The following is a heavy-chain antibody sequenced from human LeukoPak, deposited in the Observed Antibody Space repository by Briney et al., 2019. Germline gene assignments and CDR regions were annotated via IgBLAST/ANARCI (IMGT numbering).Heavy chain of an antibody. CDR3: VQSTAWYRSSWYLIY. V-gene: IGHV3-23*01. CDR2: IGSGSGGRS. CDR1: GFAFSSYA. Sequence: GGSLRLSCAASGFAFSSYAMTWVRQAPGKGLEWVSGIGSGSGGRSYYADSVKGRFSISRDNSRDTLNLQMNSLRAEDTAIYYCVQSTAWYRSSWYLIYWGQGILVTVSS. D-gene: IGHD6-13*01. J-gene: IGHJ4*02.